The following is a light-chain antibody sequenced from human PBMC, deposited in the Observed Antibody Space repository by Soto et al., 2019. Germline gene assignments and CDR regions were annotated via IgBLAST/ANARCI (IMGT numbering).Light chain of an antibody. CDR2: GAS. Sequence: DTVLTQSPATRSLSPGERAPISSRASPSVSSKLGWYQQKPGQAPRFLIDGASTRATGIPARFSGRGSGTEFPLTITSLQSEDFAVYYCQQYNDWLWTFGQGTKV. CDR3: QQYNDWLWT. J-gene: IGKJ1*01. V-gene: IGKV3-15*01. CDR1: PSVSSK.